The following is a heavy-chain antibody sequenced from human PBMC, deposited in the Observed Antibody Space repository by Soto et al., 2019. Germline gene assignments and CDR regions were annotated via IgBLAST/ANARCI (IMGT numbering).Heavy chain of an antibody. J-gene: IGHJ3*02. CDR1: GGSISSYY. D-gene: IGHD6-19*01. CDR3: ARDRLDAFDI. Sequence: SETLSLTCTVSGGSISSYYWSWIRQPPGKGLEWIGNIYDSGSTSYNPSLKSRVTISVDTSKNQFSLKLSSVTAADTAVYYCARDRLDAFDIWGQGTMVTVSS. V-gene: IGHV4-59*12. CDR2: IYDSGST.